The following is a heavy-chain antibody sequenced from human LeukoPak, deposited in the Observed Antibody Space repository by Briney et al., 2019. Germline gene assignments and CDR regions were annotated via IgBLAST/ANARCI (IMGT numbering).Heavy chain of an antibody. Sequence: GGSLRLSCAASGFTFSSYRMSWVRQAPGKGLEWVANIKQDGSEKYYVDSVKGRFTISRDNAKNSLYLQMNSLRAEDTAVYYCARDAREDTAMAPYYYYGMDVWGQGTTVTVSS. V-gene: IGHV3-7*01. CDR2: IKQDGSEK. CDR1: GFTFSSYR. CDR3: ARDAREDTAMAPYYYYGMDV. D-gene: IGHD5-18*01. J-gene: IGHJ6*02.